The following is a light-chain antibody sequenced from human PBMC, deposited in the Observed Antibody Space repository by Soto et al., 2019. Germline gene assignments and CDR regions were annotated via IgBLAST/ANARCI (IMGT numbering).Light chain of an antibody. CDR2: DAS. V-gene: IGKV3-11*01. Sequence: EIVLTQSPATLSLSPGERATLSCRASQSVSSYLAWYQQKPGQAPRLLIYDASNRATGIPARFSGSGSGTDFTPTISSLEPEDFAVYYCQQRSNFTFGGGTKVEIK. CDR3: QQRSNFT. CDR1: QSVSSY. J-gene: IGKJ4*01.